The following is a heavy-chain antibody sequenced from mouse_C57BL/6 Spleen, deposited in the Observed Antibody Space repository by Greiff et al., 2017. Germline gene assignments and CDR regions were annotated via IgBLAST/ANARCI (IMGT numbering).Heavy chain of an antibody. J-gene: IGHJ3*01. V-gene: IGHV1-74*01. CDR2: IHPSDSDT. D-gene: IGHD1-1*01. CDR1: GYTFTSYW. Sequence: QVQLQQPGAELVKPGASVKVSCKASGYTFTSYWMHWVKQRPGQGLEWIGRIHPSDSDTNYNQKFKGKATLTVDKSSSTAYMQLSSLTSEDSAVXYCAIPPGALYGSSFAYWGQGTLVTVSA. CDR3: AIPPGALYGSSFAY.